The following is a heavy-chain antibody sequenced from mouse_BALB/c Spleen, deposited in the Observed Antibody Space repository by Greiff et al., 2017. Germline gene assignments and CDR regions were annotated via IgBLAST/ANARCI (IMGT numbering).Heavy chain of an antibody. CDR3: ARHYYYGSLYAMDY. J-gene: IGHJ4*01. V-gene: IGHV5-12-2*01. CDR2: ISNGGGST. D-gene: IGHD1-1*01. Sequence: EVKLVESGGGLVQPGGSLKLSCAASGFTFSSYTMSWVRQTPEKRLEWVAYISNGGGSTYYPDTVKGRFTISRDNAKNTLYLQMSSLKSEDTAMYYCARHYYYGSLYAMDYWGQGTSVTVSS. CDR1: GFTFSSYT.